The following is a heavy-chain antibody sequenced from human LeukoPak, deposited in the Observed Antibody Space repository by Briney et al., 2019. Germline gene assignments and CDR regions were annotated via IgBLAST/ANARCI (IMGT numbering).Heavy chain of an antibody. CDR3: AGRGYDSSGYYLPTTDY. D-gene: IGHD3-22*01. CDR2: IYYSGST. Sequence: PSETLSLTCTVSGGSISSSSYYWGWIRQPPGTGLEWIGSIYYSGSTYYNPSLKSRVTISVDTSKNQFSLKLSSVTAADTAVYYCAGRGYDSSGYYLPTTDYWGQGTLVTVSS. CDR1: GGSISSSSYY. V-gene: IGHV4-39*01. J-gene: IGHJ4*02.